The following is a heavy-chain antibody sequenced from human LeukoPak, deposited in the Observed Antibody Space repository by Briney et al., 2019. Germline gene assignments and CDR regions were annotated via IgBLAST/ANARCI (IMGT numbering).Heavy chain of an antibody. CDR2: ISGSGGST. CDR1: GFTFSSYA. D-gene: IGHD5-18*01. V-gene: IGHV3-23*01. J-gene: IGHJ4*02. CDR3: AKDPEGKGGYSYGLLNDFDY. Sequence: GGSLRLSCAASGFTFSSYAMSWVRQAPGKGLEWVSAISGSGGSTYYADSVKGRFTISRDNSKNTLYLQMNSLRAEDTAVYYCAKDPEGKGGYSYGLLNDFDYWGQGTLVTVSS.